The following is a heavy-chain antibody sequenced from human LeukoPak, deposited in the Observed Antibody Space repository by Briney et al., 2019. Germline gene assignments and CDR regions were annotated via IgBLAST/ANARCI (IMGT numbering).Heavy chain of an antibody. J-gene: IGHJ6*04. D-gene: IGHD2-15*01. CDR2: ISSSSSYT. CDR3: ATIGYCSGGSCYRLYYYYGMDV. V-gene: IGHV3-11*06. CDR1: GFTFSDYY. Sequence: ARGSLRLSCAASGFTFSDYYMSWIRQAPGKGLEWVSYISSSSSYTNYADSVKGRFTISRDNAKNSLYLQMNSLRAEDTAVYYRATIGYCSGGSCYRLYYYYGMDVWGKGTTVTVSS.